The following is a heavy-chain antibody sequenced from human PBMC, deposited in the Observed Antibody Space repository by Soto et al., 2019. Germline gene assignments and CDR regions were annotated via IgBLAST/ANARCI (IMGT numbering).Heavy chain of an antibody. CDR1: GYTFTSFD. Sequence: ASVKVSCKASGYTFTSFDIHWVRQATGQGLEWMGWMNPNSGTTNYAQKFQDRVTMTRNTSISTAYMEVSSLRSDDTAIYYCARPYYSGWFLFTSWGQGTLVTVS. CDR3: ARPYYSGWFLFTS. CDR2: MNPNSGTT. J-gene: IGHJ5*02. D-gene: IGHD6-19*01. V-gene: IGHV1-8*01.